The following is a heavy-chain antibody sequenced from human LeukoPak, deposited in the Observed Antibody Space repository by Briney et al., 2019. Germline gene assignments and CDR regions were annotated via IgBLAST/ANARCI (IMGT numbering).Heavy chain of an antibody. J-gene: IGHJ4*02. CDR2: ISAYNGNT. CDR3: ARDPAGRGIVATPPSY. Sequence: ASVKVSCKASGYTFTSYGISWVRQAPGQGLWWMGWISAYNGNTNYAQKLQGRVTMTTDTSTSTAYMELRSLRSDDTAVYYCARDPAGRGIVATPPSYWGQGTLVTVSS. D-gene: IGHD5-12*01. CDR1: GYTFTSYG. V-gene: IGHV1-18*01.